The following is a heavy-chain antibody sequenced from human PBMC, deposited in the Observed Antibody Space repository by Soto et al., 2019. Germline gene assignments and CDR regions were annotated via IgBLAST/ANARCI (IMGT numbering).Heavy chain of an antibody. CDR1: GFTFSSYA. CDR3: AKDFVRAFDV. V-gene: IGHV3-23*01. CDR2: ISLSGGST. J-gene: IGHJ3*01. Sequence: EVLLLESGGGLVQPGGSLRLSCAASGFTFSSYAMTWVRQAPGKGLEWVSTISLSGGSTYYADSVEGRFTISRDNSKNTLFLQMNRLSAEDTAVYYCAKDFVRAFDVWGQGTMVTVSS.